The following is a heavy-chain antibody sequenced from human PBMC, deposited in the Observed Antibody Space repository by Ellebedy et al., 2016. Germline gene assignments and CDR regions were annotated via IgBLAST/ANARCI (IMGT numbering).Heavy chain of an antibody. J-gene: IGHJ5*02. Sequence: ASVKVSCKASGGTFSSYAISWVRQAPGQGLEWMGGINPILGIANYAQKFQGRVTITADKSTSTAYMELSSLRSEDTAVYYCAAGSGSYWGWFDPWGQGTLVTVSS. V-gene: IGHV1-69*10. D-gene: IGHD3-10*01. CDR3: AAGSGSYWGWFDP. CDR2: INPILGIA. CDR1: GGTFSSYA.